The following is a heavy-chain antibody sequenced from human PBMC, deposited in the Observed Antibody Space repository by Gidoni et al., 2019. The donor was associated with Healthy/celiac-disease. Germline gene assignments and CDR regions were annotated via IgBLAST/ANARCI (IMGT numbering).Heavy chain of an antibody. CDR2: LAYDGSNT. Sequence: QVQLVESGGGGVQPRRSFRRSFAQLGFPFSSYGIPWVRPAPGKGLEWVAVLAYDGSNTYYAHSVQGRFTISRDNSKNTLYMQMNSLRAEDTAVYYCAKEGLEPYSVDYWGQGTLVTVSS. CDR3: AKEGLEPYSVDY. J-gene: IGHJ4*02. CDR1: GFPFSSYG. D-gene: IGHD1-1*01. V-gene: IGHV3-30*18.